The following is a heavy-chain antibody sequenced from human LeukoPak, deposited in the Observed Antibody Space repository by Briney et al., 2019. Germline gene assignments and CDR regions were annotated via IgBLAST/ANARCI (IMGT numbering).Heavy chain of an antibody. CDR3: ARGRYYGFSGDS. D-gene: IGHD3-10*01. Sequence: SQTLSLTCTVSGGSIGNDGYYWNWLRQHPGRGLEWIAFIYYSGAASYNPSLKSRVTISVDTSTNQFSLKLTSGTAADTAVYFWARGRYYGFSGDSWGQGTLVTVSS. V-gene: IGHV4-31*03. CDR1: GGSIGNDGYY. J-gene: IGHJ4*02. CDR2: IYYSGAA.